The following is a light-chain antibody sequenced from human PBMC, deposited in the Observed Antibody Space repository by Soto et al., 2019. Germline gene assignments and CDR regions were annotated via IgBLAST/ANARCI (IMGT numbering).Light chain of an antibody. CDR3: QQYGSLRFT. J-gene: IGKJ3*01. Sequence: EIVLTQSPGTLSLSPGERATLSCRASQSVSSSYLAWYQQKPGQAPRLLIYGASSRATGIPDRFSGSGSGTDFTLTISRLEPEDFAVYYCQQYGSLRFTFGTGTQVDIK. CDR1: QSVSSSY. V-gene: IGKV3-20*01. CDR2: GAS.